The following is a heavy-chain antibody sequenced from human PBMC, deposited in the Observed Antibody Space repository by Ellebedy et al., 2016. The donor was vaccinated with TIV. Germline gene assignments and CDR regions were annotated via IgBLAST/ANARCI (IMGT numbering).Heavy chain of an antibody. CDR3: ARNTPMAEYFDY. Sequence: AASVKVSCKASRYTFTSYDINWLRQATGQRLEWMGWINPNSGNTGYAQKFQGRVTMTRNTSISTAYKELRSLRSDDTAVYYCARNTPMAEYFDYWGQGTLVTVSS. J-gene: IGHJ4*02. D-gene: IGHD5-18*01. CDR2: INPNSGNT. CDR1: RYTFTSYD. V-gene: IGHV1-8*01.